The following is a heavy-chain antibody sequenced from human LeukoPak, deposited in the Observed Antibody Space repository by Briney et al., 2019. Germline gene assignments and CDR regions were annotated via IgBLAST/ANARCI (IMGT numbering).Heavy chain of an antibody. D-gene: IGHD2-8*01. Sequence: PSETLSLTCTVSGGSISSGDYYWSWIRQPPGTGLEWLGYIYYSGSTYYNPSLKSRVTISVDTSKNQFSLKLSSVTAADTAVYYCARDLLVPRRGDAFDIWGQGTMVTVSS. V-gene: IGHV4-30-4*01. CDR1: GGSISSGDYY. CDR2: IYYSGST. J-gene: IGHJ3*02. CDR3: ARDLLVPRRGDAFDI.